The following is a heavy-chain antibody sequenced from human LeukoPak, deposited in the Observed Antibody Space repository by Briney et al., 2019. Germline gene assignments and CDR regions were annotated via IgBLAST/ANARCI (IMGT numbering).Heavy chain of an antibody. D-gene: IGHD3-16*02. CDR1: GGSISSNH. J-gene: IGHJ4*02. V-gene: IGHV4-59*08. CDR2: ISYRGST. Sequence: SETLSLTCTVSGGSISSNHWSWIRQPPGKGLEWIGCISYRGSTNYNASLKSRVTMSVDSSKNQFALKLSSVTAADTAVYYCARVRGLGVITPYSDYWGQGTLVTVSS. CDR3: ARVRGLGVITPYSDY.